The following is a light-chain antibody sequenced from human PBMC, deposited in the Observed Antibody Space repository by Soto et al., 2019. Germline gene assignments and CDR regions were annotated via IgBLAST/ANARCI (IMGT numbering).Light chain of an antibody. CDR2: AAS. CDR3: QQSYSTPLT. J-gene: IGKJ3*01. CDR1: QDIAKF. Sequence: DIQMTQSPSSLSASVGDRVTITCRASQDIAKFLAWYQQKPGKVPKLLIYAASTLQSGVPSRFSGSGSGTDFSLTITGLQHEDGATYYFQQSYSTPLTFGPGTKVDI. V-gene: IGKV1-27*01.